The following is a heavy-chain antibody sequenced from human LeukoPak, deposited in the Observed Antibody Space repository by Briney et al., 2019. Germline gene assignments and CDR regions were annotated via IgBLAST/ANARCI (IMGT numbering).Heavy chain of an antibody. Sequence: GSLRLSCAASGFIFSDYYMSWIRQPPGKGLEWIGEINHSGSTNYNPSLKSRVTISVDTSKNQFSLKLSSVTAADTAVYYCARGRLGGYGPGGYWGQGTLVTVSS. CDR2: INHSGST. V-gene: IGHV4-34*01. CDR3: ARGRLGGYGPGGY. J-gene: IGHJ4*02. CDR1: GFIFSDYY. D-gene: IGHD5-12*01.